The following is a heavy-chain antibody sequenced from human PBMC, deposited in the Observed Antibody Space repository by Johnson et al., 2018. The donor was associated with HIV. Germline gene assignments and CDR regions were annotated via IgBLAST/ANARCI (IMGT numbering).Heavy chain of an antibody. CDR2: ISYDGSNE. D-gene: IGHD6-25*01. CDR1: GFTFSSYA. CDR3: AKGGIDALDI. V-gene: IGHV3-30*04. Sequence: QVQLVESGGGVVQPGRSLRLSCAASGFTFSSYAMHWVRQAPGKGLEWVAVISYDGSNEYYADSVKGRFTISRDNSKNTVYLEMNSLRAEDTAVYYCAKGGIDALDIWGQGTMVSVSS. J-gene: IGHJ3*02.